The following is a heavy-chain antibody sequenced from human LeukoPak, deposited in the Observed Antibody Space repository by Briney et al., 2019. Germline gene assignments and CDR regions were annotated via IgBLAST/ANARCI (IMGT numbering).Heavy chain of an antibody. CDR1: GYSFTSYR. CDR2: IYPGDSDT. CDR3: ARRGYSNYVPFDY. J-gene: IGHJ4*02. V-gene: IGHV5-51*01. Sequence: GESLKISCKGSGYSFTSYRIGWVRQMPGKGLEWMGIIYPGDSDTRYSPSFQGQVTISADKSISTAYLQWSSLKASDTAMYYCARRGYSNYVPFDYWGQGTLVTVSS. D-gene: IGHD4-11*01.